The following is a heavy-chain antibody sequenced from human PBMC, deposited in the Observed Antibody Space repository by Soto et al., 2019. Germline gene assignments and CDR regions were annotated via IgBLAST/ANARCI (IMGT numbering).Heavy chain of an antibody. V-gene: IGHV4-59*01. J-gene: IGHJ6*03. CDR1: GGSISSYY. Sequence: ETLSLTCTVSGGSISSYYWSWIRQPPGKGLEWIGYIYYSGSTNYNPSLKSRVTISVDTSKNQFSLKLSSVTAADTAVYYCASTPYYCYYMDVWGKGTTVTVSS. CDR2: IYYSGST. CDR3: ASTPYYCYYMDV.